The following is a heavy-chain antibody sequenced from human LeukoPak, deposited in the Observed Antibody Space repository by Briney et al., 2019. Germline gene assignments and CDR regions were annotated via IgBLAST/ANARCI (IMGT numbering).Heavy chain of an antibody. CDR1: GGSFSGYY. J-gene: IGHJ4*02. Sequence: SETLSLTCAVYGGSFSGYYWSWIRQPPGKGLEWIGEIYHSGSTNYNPSLKGRVTISVDKSENHFSLKLTSVTAADTAVYYCARDHGEEGDYSFDYWGQGTLVTVSS. CDR2: IYHSGST. D-gene: IGHD3-10*01. CDR3: ARDHGEEGDYSFDY. V-gene: IGHV4-34*01.